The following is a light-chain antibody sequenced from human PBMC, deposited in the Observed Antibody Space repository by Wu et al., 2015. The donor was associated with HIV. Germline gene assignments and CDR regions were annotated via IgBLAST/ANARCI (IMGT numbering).Light chain of an antibody. CDR1: QSISSDY. CDR2: GAS. V-gene: IGKV3-20*01. Sequence: EIVLTQSPGTLSLSPGTRATLSCRASQSISSDYLAWYQQKLGQAPRLLIYGASSRATGIPDRFSGSGSGTDFTLTISRLDPEDSAVYYCQQYVSAPCTFGQGTKLEIK. CDR3: QQYVSAPCT. J-gene: IGKJ2*02.